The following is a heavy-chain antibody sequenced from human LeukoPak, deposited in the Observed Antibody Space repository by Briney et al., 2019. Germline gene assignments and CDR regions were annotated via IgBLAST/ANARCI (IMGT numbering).Heavy chain of an antibody. CDR3: PLIDYYDSSGYLNDY. V-gene: IGHV4-34*01. CDR2: INHSGST. Sequence: SETLSLTCAVYGGSFSGYYWSWIRQPPGKGLEWIGEINHSGSTNYNPSLKSRVTISVDTSKNQFSLKLSSMTAADTAVYYCPLIDYYDSSGYLNDYWGQGTLVTVSS. J-gene: IGHJ4*02. D-gene: IGHD3-22*01. CDR1: GGSFSGYY.